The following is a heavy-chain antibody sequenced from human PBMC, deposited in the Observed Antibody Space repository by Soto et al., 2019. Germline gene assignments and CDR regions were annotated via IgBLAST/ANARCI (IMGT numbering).Heavy chain of an antibody. CDR2: IWYDGSNK. J-gene: IGHJ4*02. Sequence: LRLSCAASGFTFSSYGMHWVRQAPGKGLEWVAVIWYDGSNKYYADSVKGRFTISRDNSKNTLYLQMNSLRAEDTAVYYCARDLEDIAAAGTGFDYWGQGTLVTVSS. V-gene: IGHV3-33*01. D-gene: IGHD6-13*01. CDR3: ARDLEDIAAAGTGFDY. CDR1: GFTFSSYG.